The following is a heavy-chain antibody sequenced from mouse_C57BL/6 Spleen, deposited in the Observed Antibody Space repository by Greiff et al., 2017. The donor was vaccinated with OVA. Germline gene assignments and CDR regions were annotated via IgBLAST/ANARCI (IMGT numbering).Heavy chain of an antibody. Sequence: QVQLQQPGAELVRPGSSVKLSCKASGYTFTSYWMHWVKQRPIQGLEWIGNIDPSDSATHYNQKFKDKATLTVDKSSSTAYMQLSSLTSEDSAVYYCARRRYGNSFDYWGQGTTLTVSS. D-gene: IGHD2-1*01. J-gene: IGHJ2*01. CDR1: GYTFTSYW. CDR3: ARRRYGNSFDY. CDR2: IDPSDSAT. V-gene: IGHV1-52*01.